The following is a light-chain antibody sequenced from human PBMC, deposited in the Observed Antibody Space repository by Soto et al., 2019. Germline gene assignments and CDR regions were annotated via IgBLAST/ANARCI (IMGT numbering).Light chain of an antibody. CDR3: HQYDSSPLT. V-gene: IGKV3-20*01. J-gene: IGKJ4*01. Sequence: EIVLTQSPGTLSLSPGERATLSCRASQSVSSSYLAWYQQKPGQAPRLFIYGASSRDTGIPDRFSGSGSGTDFTLTISRLEPEDFAVYYCHQYDSSPLTFGGGTKVEIK. CDR1: QSVSSSY. CDR2: GAS.